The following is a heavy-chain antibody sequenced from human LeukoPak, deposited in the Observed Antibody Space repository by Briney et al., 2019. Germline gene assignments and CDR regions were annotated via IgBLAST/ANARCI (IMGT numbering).Heavy chain of an antibody. CDR3: ARAGYCSGGSCYGSDY. D-gene: IGHD2-15*01. V-gene: IGHV3-33*01. CDR1: GFTFSSYG. J-gene: IGHJ4*02. CDR2: IWYDGSIQ. Sequence: GGSLRLSCAASGFTFSSYGMHWVRQAPGKGREWVAAIWYDGSIQDYADSVKGRFTISRDNSKNTLYLQMDSLRAEDTAVYYCARAGYCSGGSCYGSDYWGQGTLVSVSS.